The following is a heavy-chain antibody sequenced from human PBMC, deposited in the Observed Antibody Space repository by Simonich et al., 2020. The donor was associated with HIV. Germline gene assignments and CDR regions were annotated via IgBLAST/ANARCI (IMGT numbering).Heavy chain of an antibody. V-gene: IGHV3-21*01. CDR1: GFTFRSYR. Sequence: EVQLVESGGGLVKPGGSLRLSCAASGFTFRSYRMNWVRQAPGKGLEWVSSISSSSSYIYYADSVKGRFTISRDNAKNSLYLQMNSLRAEDTAVYYCARDGRKGSSTSCSDYWGQGTLVTVSS. J-gene: IGHJ4*02. D-gene: IGHD2-2*01. CDR2: ISSSSSYI. CDR3: ARDGRKGSSTSCSDY.